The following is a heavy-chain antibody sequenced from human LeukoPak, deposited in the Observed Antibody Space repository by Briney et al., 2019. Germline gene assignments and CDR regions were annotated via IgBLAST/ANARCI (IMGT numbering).Heavy chain of an antibody. Sequence: ASVKVSCKASGYTFTGYYMHWVRQAPGQGLEWMGGINPNSGGTNYAQKFQGRVTMTRDTSISTAYMELSRLRSDDTAVYYCARDLVYYDSSGYYDYWGQGTLVTVSS. V-gene: IGHV1-2*02. J-gene: IGHJ4*02. CDR2: INPNSGGT. CDR1: GYTFTGYY. D-gene: IGHD3-22*01. CDR3: ARDLVYYDSSGYYDY.